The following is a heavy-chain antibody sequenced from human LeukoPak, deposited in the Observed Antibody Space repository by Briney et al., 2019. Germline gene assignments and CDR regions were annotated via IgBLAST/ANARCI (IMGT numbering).Heavy chain of an antibody. CDR1: GCSISGYY. D-gene: IGHD1-26*01. V-gene: IGHV4-59*01. J-gene: IGHJ4*02. CDR2: IFYSGST. CDR3: ARGEWDLLFDY. Sequence: SETLSLTCTVSGCSISGYYWSWIRQPPGKGLEWIWYIFYSGSTNYDPSLKSRVTISVDTSKNQFSLKLSSVTAADTAVYYCARGEWDLLFDYWGQGTLVTVSS.